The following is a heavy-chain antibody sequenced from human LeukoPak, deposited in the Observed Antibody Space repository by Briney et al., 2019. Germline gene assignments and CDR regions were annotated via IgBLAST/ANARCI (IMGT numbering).Heavy chain of an antibody. CDR3: AKSYCSSTSCP. CDR1: GFTFSSYA. J-gene: IGHJ5*02. D-gene: IGHD2-2*01. V-gene: IGHV3-23*01. CDR2: ISGSGGST. Sequence: PGGSLRLSCAASGFTFSSYAMSWVRRAPGKGLKWVSAISGSGGSTYYADSVKGRFTISRDNSKNTLYLQMNSLRAEDTAVYYCAKSYCSSTSCPWGQGTLVTVSS.